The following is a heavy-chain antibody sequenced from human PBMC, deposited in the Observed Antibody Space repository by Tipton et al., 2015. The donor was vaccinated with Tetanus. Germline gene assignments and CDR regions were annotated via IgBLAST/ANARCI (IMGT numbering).Heavy chain of an antibody. CDR1: GYTFTGYY. V-gene: IGHV1-2*02. CDR2: IDPNSGGT. Sequence: QVQLVQSGAEVKKPGASVKVSCKASGYTFTGYYMYWVRQAPGQGLEWMGWIDPNSGGTVYAQRFQGRVTMTRDTSISTAYMELRSLGSDDTAVYYCARDRGDYIYYGMDVWGPGTTVTVS. D-gene: IGHD3-22*01. CDR3: ARDRGDYIYYGMDV. J-gene: IGHJ6*02.